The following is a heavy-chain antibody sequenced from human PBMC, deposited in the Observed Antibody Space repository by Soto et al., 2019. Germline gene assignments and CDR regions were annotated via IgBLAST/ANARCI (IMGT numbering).Heavy chain of an antibody. CDR2: INEDGSEK. J-gene: IGHJ4*02. CDR3: ARTGWQQSSYYFDY. D-gene: IGHD3-16*01. Sequence: EVQLAESGGGLVQPGGSLRLSCAASGFSFSLFWMSWVRQTPGKGLEWVANINEDGSEKFFADSVKGRFTISRDNAKNSLSLQINSLTADDTAVYYYARTGWQQSSYYFDYWGQGTLVTVSS. CDR1: GFSFSLFW. V-gene: IGHV3-7*03.